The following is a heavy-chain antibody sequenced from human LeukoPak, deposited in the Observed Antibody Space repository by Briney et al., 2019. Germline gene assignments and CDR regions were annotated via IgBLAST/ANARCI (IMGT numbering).Heavy chain of an antibody. CDR2: MNPKSGNT. CDR3: ARSPKGELRDSGYDHGFDY. J-gene: IGHJ4*02. Sequence: RSSVKVSCTASGYTLTSYDINWVRQATGQGLEWMGWMNPKSGNTGYAQKFQGRVTMTRNTSIRTAYMELSSLRSEDTAVYYCARSPKGELRDSGYDHGFDYWGQGTLVTVSS. CDR1: GYTLTSYD. V-gene: IGHV1-8*01. D-gene: IGHD5-12*01.